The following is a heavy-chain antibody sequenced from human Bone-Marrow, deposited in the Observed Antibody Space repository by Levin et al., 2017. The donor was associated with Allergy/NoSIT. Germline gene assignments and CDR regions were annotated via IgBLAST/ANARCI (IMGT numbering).Heavy chain of an antibody. CDR2: ISSSSSYI. D-gene: IGHD3-3*01. J-gene: IGHJ6*02. V-gene: IGHV3-21*01. Sequence: GESLKISCAASGFTFSSYSMNWVRQAPGKGLEWVSSISSSSSYIYYADSVKGRFTISRDNAKNSLYLQMNSLRAEDTAVYYCARDLYYDFWSVIILGYYGMDVWGQGTTVTVSS. CDR3: ARDLYYDFWSVIILGYYGMDV. CDR1: GFTFSSYS.